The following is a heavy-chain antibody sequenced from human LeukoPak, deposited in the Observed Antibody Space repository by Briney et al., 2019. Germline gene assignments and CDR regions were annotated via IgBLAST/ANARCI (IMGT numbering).Heavy chain of an antibody. CDR3: AREGSGSYFSLGAFFDY. CDR1: GGSISSGSYY. V-gene: IGHV4-61*02. Sequence: SETLSLTCTVSGGSISSGSYYWSWIRQPAGKGLEWIGRIYTSGSTNYNPSLKSRVTISVDTSKNQFSLKLSSVTAADTAVYYCAREGSGSYFSLGAFFDYWGQGTLVTVSS. CDR2: IYTSGST. D-gene: IGHD1-26*01. J-gene: IGHJ4*02.